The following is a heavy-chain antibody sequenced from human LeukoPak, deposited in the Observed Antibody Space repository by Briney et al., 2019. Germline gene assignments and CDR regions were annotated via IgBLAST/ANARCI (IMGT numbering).Heavy chain of an antibody. V-gene: IGHV3-21*01. D-gene: IGHD3-3*01. CDR2: ISSSSSYI. CDR1: GFTFSSYS. CDR3: ARDEVLRFLGWLFPFDY. Sequence: GGSLRLSCAASGFTFSSYSMNWVRQAPGKGLEWVSSISSSSSYIYYADSVKGRFTISRDNAKNSLYLQMNSLRAEDTAVYYCARDEVLRFLGWLFPFDYWGQGTLVTVSS. J-gene: IGHJ4*02.